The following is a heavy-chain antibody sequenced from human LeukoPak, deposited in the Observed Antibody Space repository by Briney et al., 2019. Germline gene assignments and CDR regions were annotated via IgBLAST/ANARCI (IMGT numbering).Heavy chain of an antibody. CDR2: ISGSGGST. D-gene: IGHD3-16*02. V-gene: IGHV3-23*01. CDR1: GFTFSSYA. CDR3: AKAVTFGGVIVIRLYYFDY. Sequence: GGSLTLSCAAYGFTFSSYAMSWVRQAPGKGLEWVSAISGSGGSTYYADSVKGRFTISSDNSKNTLYLQMNSLRAEDTAVYYCAKAVTFGGVIVIRLYYFDYWGQGTLVTVSS. J-gene: IGHJ4*02.